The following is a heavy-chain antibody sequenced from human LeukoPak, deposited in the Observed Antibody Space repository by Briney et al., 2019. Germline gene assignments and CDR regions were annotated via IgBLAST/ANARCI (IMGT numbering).Heavy chain of an antibody. Sequence: GGSLRLSCAASGFTFSSYWMSWVRQAPGKGLEWLAYIKQDGSEKYYVDSVKGRFTISRDNAKNSLYLQMNSLRAEDTAVYYCARDRPIQYSSSILDYWGQGTLVTVSS. CDR3: ARDRPIQYSSSILDY. D-gene: IGHD6-6*01. CDR2: IKQDGSEK. J-gene: IGHJ4*02. V-gene: IGHV3-7*01. CDR1: GFTFSSYW.